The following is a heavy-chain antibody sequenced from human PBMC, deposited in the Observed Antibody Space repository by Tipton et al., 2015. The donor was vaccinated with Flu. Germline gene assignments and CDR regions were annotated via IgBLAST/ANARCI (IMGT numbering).Heavy chain of an antibody. CDR1: GGSISSYY. J-gene: IGHJ4*02. D-gene: IGHD3-3*01. V-gene: IGHV4-4*07. CDR2: IYTSGST. CDR3: ARDGEGVVIIPPYYFDY. Sequence: LRLSCTVSGGSISSYYWSWIRQPAGKGLEWIGRIYTSGSTNYNPSLKSRVTMSVDTSKNQFSPKLSSVTAADTAVYYCARDGEGVVIIPPYYFDYWGQGTLVTVSS.